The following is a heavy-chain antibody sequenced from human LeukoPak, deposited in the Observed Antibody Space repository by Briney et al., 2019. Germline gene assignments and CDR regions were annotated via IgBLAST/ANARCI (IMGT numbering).Heavy chain of an antibody. J-gene: IGHJ4*02. CDR2: INPNSGGT. D-gene: IGHD3-10*01. CDR1: GYTFTGYY. CDR3: ARATWFGELSPDY. V-gene: IGHV1-2*02. Sequence: ASVKVSCKASGYTFTGYYMHWVRQAPGQGLEWMGWINPNSGGTNYAQKFQGRATMTRDTSISTAYMELSRLRSDDTAVYYCARATWFGELSPDYWGQGTLVTVSS.